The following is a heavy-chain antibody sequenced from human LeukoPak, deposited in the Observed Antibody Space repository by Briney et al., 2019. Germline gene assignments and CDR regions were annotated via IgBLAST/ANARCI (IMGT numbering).Heavy chain of an antibody. CDR2: MNPNSGNT. Sequence: ASVKVSCKASGYTFTSHDIDWVRQAAGQGLEWMGWMNPNSGNTAYAQKFQGRVTMTRDTSINTAYMELNSLTSEDTAVYYCARATVHRNWFDPWGQGTLVTVSS. CDR1: GYTFTSHD. CDR3: ARATVHRNWFDP. V-gene: IGHV1-8*01. D-gene: IGHD4-17*01. J-gene: IGHJ5*02.